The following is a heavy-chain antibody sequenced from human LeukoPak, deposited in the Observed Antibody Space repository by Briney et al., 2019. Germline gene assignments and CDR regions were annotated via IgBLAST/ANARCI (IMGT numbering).Heavy chain of an antibody. CDR2: IYHSGST. D-gene: IGHD5-24*01. V-gene: IGHV4-38-2*02. J-gene: IGHJ4*02. Sequence: PSETLSLTCTVSGYSISSGYYWGWIRQPPGKGLEWIGSIYHSGSTYYNPSLKSRVTISVDTSKNQFSLKLSSVTAAGTAVYYCACATNNRGDGYNPTFDYWGQGTLVTVSS. CDR3: ACATNNRGDGYNPTFDY. CDR1: GYSISSGYY.